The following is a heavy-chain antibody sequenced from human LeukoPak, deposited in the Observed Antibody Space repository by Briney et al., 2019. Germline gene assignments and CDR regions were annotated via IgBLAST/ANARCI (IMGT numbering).Heavy chain of an antibody. CDR1: GLTFNNYA. Sequence: GGSLRLSCAVSGLTFNNYAMSWVRQAPGKGLEWVSAISRSGDHTYYAASAKGRFTIYRDNSKNTQYLQMNSLRAEDTAVYYCATSWGPDTSAFRWGRDGMDVWGQGTTVIVS. V-gene: IGHV3-23*01. CDR2: ISRSGDHT. D-gene: IGHD3-16*01. J-gene: IGHJ6*02. CDR3: ATSWGPDTSAFRWGRDGMDV.